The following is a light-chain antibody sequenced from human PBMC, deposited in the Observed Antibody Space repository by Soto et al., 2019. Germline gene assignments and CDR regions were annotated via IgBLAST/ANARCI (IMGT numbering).Light chain of an antibody. J-gene: IGLJ1*01. V-gene: IGLV2-23*01. Sequence: QSVLTQPPSASGTPGQTVTISCSGSSSNIGDNPVNWYQQLPGAAPKLLIYEGTKRPSGVSNRFSGSKSANTASLTISGLQAEDEADYYCCSYAGSSTYVFGTGTKVTVL. CDR2: EGT. CDR3: CSYAGSSTYV. CDR1: SSNIGDNP.